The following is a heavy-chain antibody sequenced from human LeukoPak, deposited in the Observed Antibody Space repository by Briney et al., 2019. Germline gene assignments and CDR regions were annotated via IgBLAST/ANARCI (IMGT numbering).Heavy chain of an antibody. Sequence: GASVKVSCMASGYTFTGYYMHWVRQAPGQGLEWMGWINPNSGGTNYAQKFQGRVTMTRDTSISTAYMELSRLRSDDTAVYYCARYSGSYHTYFDSWGQGTLVTVSS. CDR3: ARYSGSYHTYFDS. V-gene: IGHV1-2*02. CDR1: GYTFTGYY. CDR2: INPNSGGT. J-gene: IGHJ4*02. D-gene: IGHD1-26*01.